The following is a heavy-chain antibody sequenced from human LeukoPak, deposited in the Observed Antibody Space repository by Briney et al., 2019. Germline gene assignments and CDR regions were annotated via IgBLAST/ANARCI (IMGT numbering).Heavy chain of an antibody. CDR3: ARDLPSGAGAFDI. CDR1: GYTFTGYY. Sequence: GASVKVSCKASGYTFTGYYMHWVRQAPGQGLEWMGIINPSGGSTSYAQKFQGRVTMTRDMSTSTVYMELSSLRSEDTAVYYCARDLPSGAGAFDIWGQGTMVTVSS. CDR2: INPSGGST. J-gene: IGHJ3*02. V-gene: IGHV1-46*01. D-gene: IGHD1-26*01.